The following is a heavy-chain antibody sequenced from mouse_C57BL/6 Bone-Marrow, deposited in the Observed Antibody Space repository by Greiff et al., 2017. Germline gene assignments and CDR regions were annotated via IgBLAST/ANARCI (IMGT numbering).Heavy chain of an antibody. J-gene: IGHJ3*01. CDR1: GYTFTSYW. D-gene: IGHD3-1*01. V-gene: IGHV1-64*01. CDR3: ARRGYSAWFAY. CDR2: IHPNSGST. Sequence: QVQLQQPGAELVKPGASVKLSCKASGYTFTSYWMHWVKQRPGQGLEWIGMIHPNSGSTNYNEKFKSKATLTVDKSSSTAYMQLSSLTSEDSAVYYCARRGYSAWFAYWGQGTLVTVSA.